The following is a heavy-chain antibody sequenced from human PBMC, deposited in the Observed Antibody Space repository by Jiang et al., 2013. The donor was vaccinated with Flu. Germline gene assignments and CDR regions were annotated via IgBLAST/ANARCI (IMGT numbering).Heavy chain of an antibody. CDR3: ARDRRGFSGVFNFSYYYYYGMDV. CDR1: GYTFTSYY. V-gene: IGHV1-46*01. Sequence: GAEVKKPGASVKVSCKASGYTFTSYYIHWVRQAPGQGLEWMGIINPSGGSTSYAQKFQGRVTMTRDTSTSTVYMELSSLRSEDTAVYYCARDRRGFSGVFNFSYYYYYGMDVWGQGTTVTVSS. D-gene: IGHD3-10*01. CDR2: INPSGGST. J-gene: IGHJ6*02.